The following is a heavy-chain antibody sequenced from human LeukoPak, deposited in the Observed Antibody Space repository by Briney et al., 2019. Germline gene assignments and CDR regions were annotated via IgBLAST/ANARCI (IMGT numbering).Heavy chain of an antibody. CDR1: GFTFSSYV. CDR2: ISGSGGST. V-gene: IGHV3-23*01. CDR3: AKGDIVVVVAAHFDY. D-gene: IGHD2-15*01. Sequence: GGSLRLSCAASGFTFSSYVMSWARQAPGKGLEWVSAISGSGGSTYYADSVKGRFTISRDNSKNTLYLQMNSLRAEDTAVYYCAKGDIVVVVAAHFDYWGQGTLVTVSS. J-gene: IGHJ4*02.